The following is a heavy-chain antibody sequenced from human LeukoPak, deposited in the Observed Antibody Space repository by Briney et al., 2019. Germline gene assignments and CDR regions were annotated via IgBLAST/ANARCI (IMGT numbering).Heavy chain of an antibody. D-gene: IGHD3-10*01. CDR3: ARGATDYYYGDH. V-gene: IGHV3-33*01. CDR1: GFTFSSYG. Sequence: PGGSLRLSCAASGFTFSSYGMHWVRQAPGKGLEWVAVIWYDGSNKYYADSVKGRFTISRDNVKNSLDLQMSSLRPEDTAVYYCARGATDYYYGDHWGQGTLVTVSS. J-gene: IGHJ4*02. CDR2: IWYDGSNK.